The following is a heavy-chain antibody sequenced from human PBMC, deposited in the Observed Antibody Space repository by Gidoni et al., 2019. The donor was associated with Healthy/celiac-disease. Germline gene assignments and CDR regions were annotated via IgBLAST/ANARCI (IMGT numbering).Heavy chain of an antibody. CDR3: TTDHKYAWGYFDY. J-gene: IGHJ4*02. CDR2: SESKTDGGTT. V-gene: IGHV3-15*04. CDR1: GFTFGNAW. D-gene: IGHD2-2*01. Sequence: EVQLGESGGGLVNRGGSLRLSCAASGFTFGNAWMSWVRQAPGKGLEWVGRSESKTDGGTTDYAAPVKCRFTISRDDSKNTLHLQINSLKTADSAVYYCTTDHKYAWGYFDYWGQGTLVTVSS.